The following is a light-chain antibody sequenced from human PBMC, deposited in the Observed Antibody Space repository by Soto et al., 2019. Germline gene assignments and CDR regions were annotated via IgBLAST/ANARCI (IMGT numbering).Light chain of an antibody. CDR3: PHYTTYSGT. J-gene: IGKJ3*01. CDR2: WAS. V-gene: IGKV1-5*03. Sequence: DIHMTQSPATLSASVGYRVTITCRASQSISTWLAWYQQKPGKAPKLLIYWASSLESGVPSRLSGSGSGTAFTLTISSLEPDDFATYYCPHYTTYSGTFGPGTKLDIK. CDR1: QSISTW.